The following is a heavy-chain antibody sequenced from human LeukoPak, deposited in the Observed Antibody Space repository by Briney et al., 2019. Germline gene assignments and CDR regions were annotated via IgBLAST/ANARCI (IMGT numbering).Heavy chain of an antibody. CDR1: GFTFSDSG. CDR3: ARGLITVSGLRGDAFDI. D-gene: IGHD3-10*02. J-gene: IGHJ3*02. Sequence: PGGSLRLSCATSGFTFSDSGFHWVRQAPGKGLEWVAVVWYGGTSYADSVKGRFTISRDNSKNTLYLQMNSLRAEDTAVYYCARGLITVSGLRGDAFDIWGQGTMVTVSS. V-gene: IGHV3-33*01. CDR2: VWYGGTS.